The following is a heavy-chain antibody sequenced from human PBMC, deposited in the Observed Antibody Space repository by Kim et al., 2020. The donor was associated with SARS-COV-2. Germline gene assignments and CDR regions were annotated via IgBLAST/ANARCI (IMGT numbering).Heavy chain of an antibody. J-gene: IGHJ4*02. D-gene: IGHD3-10*01. V-gene: IGHV3-11*06. CDR3: ARDREWDYYGSGSYSPPGL. Sequence: KGRFTISRDNAKNSLYLQMNSLRAEDTAVYYCARDREWDYYGSGSYSPPGLWGQGTLVTVSS.